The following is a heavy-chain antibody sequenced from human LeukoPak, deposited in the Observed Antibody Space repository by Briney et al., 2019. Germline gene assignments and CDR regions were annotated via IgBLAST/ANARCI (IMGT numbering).Heavy chain of an antibody. CDR3: ASVVLAARVFDY. CDR1: GFTFSSYA. J-gene: IGHJ4*02. V-gene: IGHV3-23*01. Sequence: TGGSLRLSCAASGFTFSSYAMSWVRQAPGKGLEWLSAISGSGGSTYYADSVKGRFTISRDNSKNTLYLQMNSLRAEDTAVYYCASVVLAARVFDYWGQGTLVTVSS. CDR2: ISGSGGST. D-gene: IGHD2-15*01.